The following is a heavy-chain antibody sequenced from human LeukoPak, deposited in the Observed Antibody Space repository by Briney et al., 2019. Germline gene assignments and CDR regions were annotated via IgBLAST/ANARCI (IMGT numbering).Heavy chain of an antibody. V-gene: IGHV3-7*03. CDR2: INRDGSER. J-gene: IGHJ6*02. CDR1: GFTFSNYW. CDR3: ARRNAMDV. Sequence: GGSLRLSCAASGFTFSNYWMTWVRQEPRKGLEWVANINRDGSERYYVDSVKGRFTISRDDAKSSLYLQMNSLRAEDTAVYYCARRNAMDVWGQGTTVIVFS.